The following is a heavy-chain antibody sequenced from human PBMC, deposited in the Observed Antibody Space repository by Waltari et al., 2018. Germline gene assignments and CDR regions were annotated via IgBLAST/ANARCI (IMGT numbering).Heavy chain of an antibody. D-gene: IGHD2-2*01. CDR1: GGTFSSYP. CDR2: IIPIFGTA. CDR3: ARSDHCSSTSCYSLLDY. Sequence: QVQPVQSGAEVKKPGSSVKVSCKASGGTFSSYPISWVRQAPGQGLEWMGGIIPIFGTANYAQKFQGRVTITADESTSTAYMELSSLRSEDTAVYYCARSDHCSSTSCYSLLDYWGQGTLVTVSS. J-gene: IGHJ4*02. V-gene: IGHV1-69*12.